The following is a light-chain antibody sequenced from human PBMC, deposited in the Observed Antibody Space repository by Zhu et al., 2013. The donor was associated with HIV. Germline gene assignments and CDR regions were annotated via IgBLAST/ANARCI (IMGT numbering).Light chain of an antibody. CDR3: QQYGSSPWT. J-gene: IGKJ1*01. V-gene: IGKV3-20*01. Sequence: EIVLTQSPATLSVSPGEGATLSCRASQGVTSYLAWYQQKPGQPPRLVIYDASSRATGIPDRFSGSGSGTDFTLTISRLEPEDFAVYYCQQYGSSPWTFGQGTKVEIK. CDR1: QGVTSY. CDR2: DAS.